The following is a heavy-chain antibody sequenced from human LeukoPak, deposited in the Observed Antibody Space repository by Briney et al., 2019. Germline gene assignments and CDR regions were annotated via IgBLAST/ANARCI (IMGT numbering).Heavy chain of an antibody. CDR2: INPNSGGT. CDR3: ARDYWFGELPGYYFDY. Sequence: ASVKVSCKASGYSFSDHYIHWVRQAPGQGPEWMGWINPNSGGTNYAQKFQGRVTMTRDTSISTAYMELSRLRSDDTAVYYCARDYWFGELPGYYFDYWGQGTLVTVSS. J-gene: IGHJ4*02. CDR1: GYSFSDHY. D-gene: IGHD3-10*01. V-gene: IGHV1-2*02.